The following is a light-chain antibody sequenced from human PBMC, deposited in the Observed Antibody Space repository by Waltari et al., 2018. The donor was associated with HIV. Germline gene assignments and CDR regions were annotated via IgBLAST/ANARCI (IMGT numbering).Light chain of an antibody. V-gene: IGKV1-33*01. CDR3: QQYEKLPLT. J-gene: IGKJ4*02. CDR2: DAS. CDR1: QDIKKY. Sequence: DIPMTQSPPSLSASVGDRVTITCQASQDIKKYLNWYQQRLGKATKLLIYDASKLQTGVPSRFSGAGAGTDFSFNISSLQPEEFATYYCQQYEKLPLTFGEGTRVEIK.